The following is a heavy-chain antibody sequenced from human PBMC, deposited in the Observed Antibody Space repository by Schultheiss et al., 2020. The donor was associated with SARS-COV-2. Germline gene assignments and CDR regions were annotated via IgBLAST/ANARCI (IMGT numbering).Heavy chain of an antibody. CDR1: GFTFGDYA. CDR2: IRSKAYSGTT. J-gene: IGHJ5*02. V-gene: IGHV3-49*04. Sequence: GGSLRLSCTASGFTFGDYAMSWVRQAPGKGLEWVGVIRSKAYSGTTEYAAAVKGRFTISRDDSKRIAYLQMNSLKTEDTAVYYCSIGGRVAATPDWFDPWGQGTLVTVSS. D-gene: IGHD2-15*01. CDR3: SIGGRVAATPDWFDP.